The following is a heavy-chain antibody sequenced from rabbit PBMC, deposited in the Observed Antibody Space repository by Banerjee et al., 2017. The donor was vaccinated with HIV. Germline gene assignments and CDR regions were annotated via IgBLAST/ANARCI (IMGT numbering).Heavy chain of an antibody. Sequence: QSLEESGGGLVKPGTSLTLTCTASGFSFDSGYDMCWVRQAPGKGLEWIGYIYSAIGYTYYASWAKGRFTISKTSSTTVTLQMTSLTVADTATYFCARDTGSSFSSYGMDLWGQGTLVTVS. D-gene: IGHD8-1*01. CDR1: GFSFDSGYD. J-gene: IGHJ6*01. V-gene: IGHV1S40*01. CDR2: IYSAIGYT. CDR3: ARDTGSSFSSYGMDL.